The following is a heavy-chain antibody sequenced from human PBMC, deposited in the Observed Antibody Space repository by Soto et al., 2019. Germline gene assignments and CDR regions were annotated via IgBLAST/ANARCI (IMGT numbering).Heavy chain of an antibody. Sequence: REWMGWISAYNGNTNYAQKLQGRVTMTTDTSTSTAYMELRSLRSDDTAVYYCARFSDCSGGSCYPNYYYYMDVWGKGTTVTVSS. V-gene: IGHV1-18*01. CDR2: ISAYNGNT. CDR3: ARFSDCSGGSCYPNYYYYMDV. D-gene: IGHD2-15*01. J-gene: IGHJ6*03.